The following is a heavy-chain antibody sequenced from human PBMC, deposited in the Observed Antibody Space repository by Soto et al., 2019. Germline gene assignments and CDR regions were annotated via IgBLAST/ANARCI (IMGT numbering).Heavy chain of an antibody. Sequence: ASVKVSCKASGYTFTSYAMNWVRQSPGQRLEWMGCINTNTGNPTYAQSFTGRFVFSLDTSVSTAYLQVSSLKAEDTAVYSSASYHTIQLYYFDDWGQGTLVTVSS. CDR2: INTNTGNP. V-gene: IGHV7-4-1*02. D-gene: IGHD2-2*02. CDR3: ASYHTIQLYYFDD. CDR1: GYTFTSYA. J-gene: IGHJ4*01.